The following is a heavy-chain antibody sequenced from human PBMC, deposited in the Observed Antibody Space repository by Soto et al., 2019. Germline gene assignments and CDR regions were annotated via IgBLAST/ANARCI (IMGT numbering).Heavy chain of an antibody. V-gene: IGHV4-39*01. Sequence: SETLSLTCSVSGGSIGSSSYYLGWIRQPPGKGLEWIGSLYYTGTTYCNSPLKSRVTISADKSQNQYSLRLSSVPAADTAVYYCGAYCSTPCCYDWFDPWGQGPLVTASS. D-gene: IGHD2-2*01. CDR1: GGSIGSSSYY. CDR3: GAYCSTPCCYDWFDP. CDR2: LYYTGTT. J-gene: IGHJ5*02.